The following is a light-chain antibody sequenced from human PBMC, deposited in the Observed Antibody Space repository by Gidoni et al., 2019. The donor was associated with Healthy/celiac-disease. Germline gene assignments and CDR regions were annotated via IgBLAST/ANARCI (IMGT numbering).Light chain of an antibody. CDR3: QQSYSTPRT. CDR2: AAS. J-gene: IGKJ4*02. Sequence: NQVTPFPSSLSASVGDRVTITCRASQSISSYLNWYQQKPGKAPKLLIYAASSLQSGVPSRFSGSGSGTDFTLTISSLQPEDFATYYCQQSYSTPRTFGGGTKVEIK. V-gene: IGKV1-39*01. CDR1: QSISSY.